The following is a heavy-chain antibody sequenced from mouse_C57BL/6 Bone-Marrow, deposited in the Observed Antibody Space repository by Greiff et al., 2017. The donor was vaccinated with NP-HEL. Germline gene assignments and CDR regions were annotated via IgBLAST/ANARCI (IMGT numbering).Heavy chain of an antibody. V-gene: IGHV1-54*01. Sequence: QVQLQQSGAELVRPGTSVKVSCKASGYGFTNYLMEWVKQRPGQGLEWIGVINPGCGGTNYNEKFKGKATLTADKSSSTAYMQLSSLTSEDSAVYFCARGRGLRLYAMDYWGQGTSVTVSS. D-gene: IGHD2-4*01. CDR2: INPGCGGT. CDR3: ARGRGLRLYAMDY. J-gene: IGHJ4*01. CDR1: GYGFTNYL.